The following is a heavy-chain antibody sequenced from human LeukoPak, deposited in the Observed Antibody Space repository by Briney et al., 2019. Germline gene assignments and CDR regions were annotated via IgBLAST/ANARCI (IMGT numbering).Heavy chain of an antibody. V-gene: IGHV3-30*02. J-gene: IGHJ1*01. CDR1: GFTFSSYG. CDR3: AKRDPYSSSWYLGYFQH. D-gene: IGHD6-13*01. Sequence: QPGGSLRLSCAASGFTFSSYGMHWVRQAPGKGLEWVAFIRYDGSNKYYADSVKGRLTISRDNSKNTLYLQMNSLRAEDTAVYYCAKRDPYSSSWYLGYFQHWGQGTLVTVSS. CDR2: IRYDGSNK.